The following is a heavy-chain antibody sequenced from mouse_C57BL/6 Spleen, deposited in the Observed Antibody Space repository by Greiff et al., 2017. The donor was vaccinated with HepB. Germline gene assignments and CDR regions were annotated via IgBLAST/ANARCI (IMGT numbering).Heavy chain of an antibody. CDR2: ISSGSSTI. CDR3: ARQTGTRYFDV. CDR1: GFTFSDYG. Sequence: EVKLEESGGGLVKPGGSLKLSCAASGFTFSDYGMHWVRQAPEKGLEWVAYISSGSSTIYYADTVKGRFTISRDNAKNTLFLQMTSLRSEDTAMYYCARQTGTRYFDVWGTGTTVTVSS. D-gene: IGHD4-1*01. J-gene: IGHJ1*03. V-gene: IGHV5-17*01.